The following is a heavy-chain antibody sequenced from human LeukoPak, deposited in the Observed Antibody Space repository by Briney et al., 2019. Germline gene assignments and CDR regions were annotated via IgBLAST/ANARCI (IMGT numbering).Heavy chain of an antibody. V-gene: IGHV3-20*04. CDR1: GFTFDDYG. J-gene: IGHJ4*02. D-gene: IGHD1-26*01. Sequence: PGGSLRLSCAASGFTFDDYGLSWVRQVPGKGLEWVSGLNWNGASTGYADSVKGRFTISRDNAKNSLYLHMNSLRAEDTAVYYCATDQGGGSYWYYLDFWGQGTLVAVSS. CDR2: LNWNGAST. CDR3: ATDQGGGSYWYYLDF.